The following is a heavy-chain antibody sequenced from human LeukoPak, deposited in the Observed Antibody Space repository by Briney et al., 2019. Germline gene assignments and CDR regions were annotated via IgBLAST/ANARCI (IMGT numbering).Heavy chain of an antibody. CDR1: GFTFSNYA. D-gene: IGHD3-10*01. CDR2: ISASAGSA. J-gene: IGHJ3*02. CDR3: AKDQRSGEYDYGWGPFDI. Sequence: QAGGSLRLSCEVSGFTFSNYAMNWVRQAPGKGLEWVSSISASAGSAVYGDSVKGRFTISRVNAENTLYLQMDSLRADVTAIYYCAKDQRSGEYDYGWGPFDIWGQGTMVTVSS. V-gene: IGHV3-23*01.